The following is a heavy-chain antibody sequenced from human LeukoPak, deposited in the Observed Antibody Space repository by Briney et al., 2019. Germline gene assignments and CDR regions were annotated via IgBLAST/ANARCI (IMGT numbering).Heavy chain of an antibody. D-gene: IGHD3-22*01. Sequence: SETLSLTCTVSGGSISSGGYYWSWICQHPGKGLEWIGYIYYSGSTYYNPSLKSRVTISVDTSKNQFSLKLSSVTAADAAVYYCARGRDYYDSSGYLDYWGQGTLVTVSS. CDR3: ARGRDYYDSSGYLDY. CDR2: IYYSGST. V-gene: IGHV4-31*03. J-gene: IGHJ4*02. CDR1: GGSISSGGYY.